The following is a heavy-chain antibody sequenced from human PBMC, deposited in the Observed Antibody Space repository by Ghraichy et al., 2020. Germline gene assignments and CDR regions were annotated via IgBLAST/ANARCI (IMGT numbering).Heavy chain of an antibody. J-gene: IGHJ1*01. CDR2: IKSDGSDR. CDR1: GFSFSRQW. Sequence: GESLNISCAASGFSFSRQWMSWVRQAPGKGLEWVASIKSDGSDRVYVDSVKGRFIISRDNAKNSLSLEMNSLRVDDTAVYYCARDPYGDYKYGGTDYWGQGTLVSVSS. V-gene: IGHV3-7*01. CDR3: ARDPYGDYKYGGTDY. D-gene: IGHD4-17*01.